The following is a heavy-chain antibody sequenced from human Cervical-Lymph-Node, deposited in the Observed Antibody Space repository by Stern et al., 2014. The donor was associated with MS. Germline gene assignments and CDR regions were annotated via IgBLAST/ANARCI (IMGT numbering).Heavy chain of an antibody. CDR3: AARYCSGGSCYNYYGMDV. Sequence: MQLVESGPEVKKPGTSVKVSCKASGFTFTSSAMQWVRQARGQRLEWIGWLVVGSGKKNYAQKFQERVTITRDMSTNTAYMELSSLRSEDTAVYYCAARYCSGGSCYNYYGMDVWGQGTTVTVSS. D-gene: IGHD2-15*01. CDR2: LVVGSGKK. V-gene: IGHV1-58*02. CDR1: GFTFTSSA. J-gene: IGHJ6*02.